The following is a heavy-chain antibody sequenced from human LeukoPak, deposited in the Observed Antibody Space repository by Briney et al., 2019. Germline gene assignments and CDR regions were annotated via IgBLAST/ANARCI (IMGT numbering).Heavy chain of an antibody. CDR3: AVNTMVRGVPKNYYYYYYMGV. Sequence: GESLKISCKGSGYSFTSYWIGWVRQMPGKDLEWMGIIYPGDSDTRYSPSFQGQVTISADKSISTTYLQWSSLKASDTAMYYCAVNTMVRGVPKNYYYYYYMGVWGKGTTVTVSS. V-gene: IGHV5-51*01. D-gene: IGHD3-10*01. J-gene: IGHJ6*03. CDR2: IYPGDSDT. CDR1: GYSFTSYW.